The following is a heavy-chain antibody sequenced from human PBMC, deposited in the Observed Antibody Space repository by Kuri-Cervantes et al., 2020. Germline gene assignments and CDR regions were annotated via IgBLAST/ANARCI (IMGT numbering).Heavy chain of an antibody. CDR2: IYYSGST. CDR1: GGSISSGSYY. J-gene: IGHJ6*02. CDR3: ASAGRDRDYYYGMDV. V-gene: IGHV4-61*01. D-gene: IGHD3-10*01. Sequence: SETLSLTCTVSGGSISSGSYYWSWIRQPPGKGLEWIGYIYYSGSTNYNPSLKSRVTISVDTSKNQFSLKLSSVTAADTAVYYSASAGRDRDYYYGMDVWGQGATVTVSS.